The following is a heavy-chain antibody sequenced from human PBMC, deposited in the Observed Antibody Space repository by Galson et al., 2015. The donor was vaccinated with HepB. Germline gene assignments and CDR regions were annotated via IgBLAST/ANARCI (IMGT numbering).Heavy chain of an antibody. CDR2: IIPIFGTA. D-gene: IGHD2-15*01. V-gene: IGHV1-69*13. CDR3: ATGVLVVVVAATPHYYYYGMDV. Sequence: SVKVSCKASGGTFSSYAISWVRQAPGQGLEWMGGIIPIFGTANYAQKFQGRVTITADESTSTAYMELSSLRSEDTAVYYCATGVLVVVVAATPHYYYYGMDVWGQGTTVTVSS. CDR1: GGTFSSYA. J-gene: IGHJ6*02.